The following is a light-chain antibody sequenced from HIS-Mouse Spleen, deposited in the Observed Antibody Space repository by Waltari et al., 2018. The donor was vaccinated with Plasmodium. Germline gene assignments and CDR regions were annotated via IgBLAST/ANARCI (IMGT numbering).Light chain of an antibody. CDR1: QSISSR. CDR3: QQYNSYSWT. Sequence: DIPMTQSPSTLSASVGDRVTITCRASQSISSRLAWYQQKPGKAPKLLIYMASSLESGVPSRFSGSGSGTEFTLTISSLQPDDFATYYCQQYNSYSWTFGQGTKVEIK. CDR2: MAS. J-gene: IGKJ1*01. V-gene: IGKV1-5*03.